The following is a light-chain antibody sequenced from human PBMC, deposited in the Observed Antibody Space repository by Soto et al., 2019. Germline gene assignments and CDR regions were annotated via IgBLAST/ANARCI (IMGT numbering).Light chain of an antibody. CDR2: GAS. Sequence: EVVLTQSPVTLSLSPGERATLSCRASQSVSISYLACYQQKPGQAPRLLIYGASSRATGIPDRFSGSGSGTDFTLTISRLEPEDFAVYYCQQYGSSRKTFGQGTKVDI. V-gene: IGKV3-20*01. CDR3: QQYGSSRKT. J-gene: IGKJ1*01. CDR1: QSVSISY.